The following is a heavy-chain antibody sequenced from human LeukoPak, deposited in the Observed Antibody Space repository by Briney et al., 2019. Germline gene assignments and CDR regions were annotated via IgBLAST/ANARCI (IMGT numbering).Heavy chain of an antibody. D-gene: IGHD3-3*01. J-gene: IGHJ5*02. CDR1: GYTFTGYY. Sequence: GASVKVSCKASGYTFTGYYMHWVRQAPGQGLEWMGWINPKSGGPNYAQKFQGRVTMTSDTSINTTYMELSSLTSDDTAVYYCARWALGPITIFGVVENWFDPWGQGTLITVSS. CDR2: INPKSGGP. CDR3: ARWALGPITIFGVVENWFDP. V-gene: IGHV1-2*02.